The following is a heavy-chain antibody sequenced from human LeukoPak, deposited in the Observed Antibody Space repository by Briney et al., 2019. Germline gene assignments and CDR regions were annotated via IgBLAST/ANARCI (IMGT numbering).Heavy chain of an antibody. D-gene: IGHD3-16*02. Sequence: PSETLSLTCAVYGGSFSGYYWSWIRQPPGKGLEWIGEINHSGSTNYNPSLKSRVTISVDTSKNQFSLKLSSVTAADTAVYYCARARVITFGGVIVPYYYYGMDVWGQGTTVTVSS. CDR1: GGSFSGYY. J-gene: IGHJ6*02. CDR3: ARARVITFGGVIVPYYYYGMDV. CDR2: INHSGST. V-gene: IGHV4-34*01.